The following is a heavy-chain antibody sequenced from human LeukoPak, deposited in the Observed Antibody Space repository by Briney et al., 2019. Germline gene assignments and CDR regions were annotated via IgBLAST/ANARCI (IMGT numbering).Heavy chain of an antibody. Sequence: PGGSLRLSCAASGFIFSSYAMSWVRQAPGKGLEWVANIKQDGSEKYYVDSVKGRFTISRDNAKNSLYLQMNSLRAEDTAVYYCARTRSSGGLYYFDYWGQGTLVTVSS. CDR1: GFIFSSYA. J-gene: IGHJ4*02. D-gene: IGHD6-6*01. CDR2: IKQDGSEK. CDR3: ARTRSSGGLYYFDY. V-gene: IGHV3-7*01.